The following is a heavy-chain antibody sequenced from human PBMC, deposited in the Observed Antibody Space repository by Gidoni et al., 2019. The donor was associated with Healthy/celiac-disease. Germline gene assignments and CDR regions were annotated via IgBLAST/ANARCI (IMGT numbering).Heavy chain of an antibody. CDR2: ISSSSSYI. Sequence: EVQLWTPGGGLARLGGSRRPPCPPSGFPFSSYSMNWVRQAPGKGLEWVSSISSSSSYIYYADSVKGRFTISRDNAKNSLYLQMNSLRAEDTAVYYCARDLSGSYRGFDYWGQGTLVTVSS. CDR1: GFPFSSYS. V-gene: IGHV3-21*01. J-gene: IGHJ4*02. D-gene: IGHD1-26*01. CDR3: ARDLSGSYRGFDY.